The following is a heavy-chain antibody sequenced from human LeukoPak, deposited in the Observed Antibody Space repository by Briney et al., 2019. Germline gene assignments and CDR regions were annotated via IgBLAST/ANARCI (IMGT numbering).Heavy chain of an antibody. CDR1: GDSISSSSFY. CDR2: IFYSGNT. V-gene: IGHV4-39*07. Sequence: SETLSPTCTVSGDSISSSSFYWGWIRQPPGKGLEWIGSIFYSGNTYYTPSLQSRVTMSLDTSKSQFSLSLTSVTAADTAVYYCARQIAVVEPTDPNWFDSWGQGTLVTVSS. D-gene: IGHD2-21*01. J-gene: IGHJ5*01. CDR3: ARQIAVVEPTDPNWFDS.